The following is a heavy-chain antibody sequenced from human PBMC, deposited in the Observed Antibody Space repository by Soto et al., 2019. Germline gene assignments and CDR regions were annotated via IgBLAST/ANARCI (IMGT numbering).Heavy chain of an antibody. V-gene: IGHV1-2*04. J-gene: IGHJ6*02. CDR1: GYTLTGYY. D-gene: IGHD6-13*01. Sequence: ASVKVSCKASGYTLTGYYMHWVRQAPGQGLEWMGWINPNSGGTNYAQKFQGWVTMTRDTSISTAYMELSRLRSDDTAVYYCAREATYSSYYYYYGMDVWGQGTTVTVSS. CDR2: INPNSGGT. CDR3: AREATYSSYYYYYGMDV.